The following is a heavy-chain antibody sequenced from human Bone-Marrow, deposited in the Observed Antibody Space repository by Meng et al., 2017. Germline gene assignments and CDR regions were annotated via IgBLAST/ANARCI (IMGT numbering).Heavy chain of an antibody. Sequence: GESLKISCAASGFTFSSYAMSWVRQAPGKGLEWVSAIGGSGGSTYYADSVKGRFTISRDNSKNTLYLQMNSLRAEDTAVYYCARDRYDSSGYYYYYYGMDVWGQGTTVTVSS. J-gene: IGHJ6*02. CDR3: ARDRYDSSGYYYYYYGMDV. CDR1: GFTFSSYA. D-gene: IGHD3-22*01. V-gene: IGHV3-23*01. CDR2: IGGSGGST.